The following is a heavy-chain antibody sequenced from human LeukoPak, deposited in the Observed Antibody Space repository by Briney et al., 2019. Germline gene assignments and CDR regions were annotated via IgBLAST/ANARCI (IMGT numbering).Heavy chain of an antibody. D-gene: IGHD3-16*02. CDR2: INHSGST. V-gene: IGHV4-34*01. J-gene: IGHJ4*02. CDR3: AREEYVWGSYRYSFDY. CDR1: GGSFSGYY. Sequence: NPSETLSLTCAVYGGSFSGYYWSWIRQPPGKGLEWIGEINHSGSTNYNPSLESRVTISVDTSKNQFSLKLSSVTAADTAVYYCAREEYVWGSYRYSFDYWGQGTLVTVSS.